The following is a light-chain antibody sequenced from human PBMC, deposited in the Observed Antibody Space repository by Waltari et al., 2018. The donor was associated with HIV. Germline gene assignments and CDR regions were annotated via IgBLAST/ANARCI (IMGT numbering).Light chain of an antibody. CDR3: ISYAGIISPCV. CDR2: EVS. Sequence: QSALTQPHSASGSPGQSVTISCTGTSSDVGGYNSVSWYQQHPGKAPKLMIYEVSTRPSGVPDRFSGSKSGNTASLTVSGLQPEDEADYYCISYAGIISPCVFGTGTKVTVL. CDR1: SSDVGGYNS. J-gene: IGLJ1*01. V-gene: IGLV2-8*01.